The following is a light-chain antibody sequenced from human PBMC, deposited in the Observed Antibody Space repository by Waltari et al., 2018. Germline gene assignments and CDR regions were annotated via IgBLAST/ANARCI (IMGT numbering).Light chain of an antibody. J-gene: IGLJ1*01. Sequence: QSALTPPASVTGSPGESTIISCIRTSDEAGYSDLLSWYQQAPGKAPRLIIFAVRRRHSVVSSRFSASKSGNTASLTISGLQAEDEADYYCSSYTRDNTLAFGTGTTVTV. CDR1: SDEAGYSDL. CDR3: SSYTRDNTLA. V-gene: IGLV2-14*03. CDR2: AVR.